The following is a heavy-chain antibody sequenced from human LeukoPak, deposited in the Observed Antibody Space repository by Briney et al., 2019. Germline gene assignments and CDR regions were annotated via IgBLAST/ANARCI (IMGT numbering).Heavy chain of an antibody. CDR3: ARSLRGRGYCFDY. CDR2: ISYDGSNK. V-gene: IGHV3-30-3*01. Sequence: GRSLRLSCAAPGFTFSSYAIHWVRQAPGKGLEWVAVISYDGSNKYYADSVKGRFTISRDNSKNTLYLQMNSLRAEDTAVYYCARSLRGRGYCFDYWGQGILVTVSS. CDR1: GFTFSSYA. D-gene: IGHD3-10*01. J-gene: IGHJ4*02.